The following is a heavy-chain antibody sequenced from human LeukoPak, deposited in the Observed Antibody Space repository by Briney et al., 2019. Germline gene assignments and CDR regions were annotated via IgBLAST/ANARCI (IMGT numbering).Heavy chain of an antibody. D-gene: IGHD4-17*01. CDR1: GGSISSGGYY. V-gene: IGHV4-61*02. Sequence: SETLSLTCTVSGGSISSGGYYWSWIRQPAEKGLEWIGRIYFTGSTNYNPSLKSRVTMSVDTSTNQFSLKLTSVTAADTAIYYCARVAYGDYYFDYWGQGTLVTVSS. J-gene: IGHJ4*02. CDR2: IYFTGST. CDR3: ARVAYGDYYFDY.